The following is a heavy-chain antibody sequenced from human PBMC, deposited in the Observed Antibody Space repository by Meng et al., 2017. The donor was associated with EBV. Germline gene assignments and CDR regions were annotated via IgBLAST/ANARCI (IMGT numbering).Heavy chain of an antibody. J-gene: IGHJ4*02. CDR1: GFSLSTRGVG. V-gene: IGHV2-5*02. CDR3: AHIIAARPFDY. D-gene: IGHD6-6*01. Sequence: QITLHESGTTLVKPTQTLTLTCTFSGFSLSTRGVGVGWSRQPPGKALEWLALIYWDDDKRYSPSLKSRLTITKDTSKNQVVLTMTNMDPVDAATYYCAHIIAARPFDYWGQGTLVTVSS. CDR2: IYWDDDK.